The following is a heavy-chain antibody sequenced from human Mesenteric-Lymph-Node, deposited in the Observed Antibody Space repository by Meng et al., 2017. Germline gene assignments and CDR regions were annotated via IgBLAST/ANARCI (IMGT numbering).Heavy chain of an antibody. J-gene: IGHJ4*02. V-gene: IGHV4-59*01. Sequence: SETLSLTCTVSGGSISSYYWSWIRQPPGNGLEWIGYIYYSGSTNYNPSLKSRVTISVDQSKNQFSLKLSSVTAADTAVYYCARDGYSYGLYYFDYWGQGTLVTVSS. CDR3: ARDGYSYGLYYFDY. CDR2: IYYSGST. D-gene: IGHD5-18*01. CDR1: GGSISSYY.